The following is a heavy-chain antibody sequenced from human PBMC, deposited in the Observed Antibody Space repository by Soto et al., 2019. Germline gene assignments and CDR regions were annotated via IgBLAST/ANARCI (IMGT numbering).Heavy chain of an antibody. CDR1: GYTFNSYG. CDR2: ISAYNGNT. J-gene: IGHJ6*02. CDR3: ASIAAAVIYYYGMDV. D-gene: IGHD6-13*01. V-gene: IGHV1-18*01. Sequence: ASVKVSCKASGYTFNSYGISWVRQAPGQVLEWMGWISAYNGNTNYAQKLQGRVTMTTDTSTSTAYMELRSLRSDDTAVYYCASIAAAVIYYYGMDVWGQGTTVNVSS.